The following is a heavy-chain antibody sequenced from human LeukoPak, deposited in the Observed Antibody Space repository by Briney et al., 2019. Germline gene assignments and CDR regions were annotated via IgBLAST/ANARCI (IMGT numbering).Heavy chain of an antibody. V-gene: IGHV3-7*01. J-gene: IGHJ3*02. D-gene: IGHD2-21*01. CDR1: GFTFSSYW. Sequence: PGGSLRLSCAASGFTFSSYWMSWVRQAPGKGLEWVANIKQDGSEKYYVDSVKGRFTISRDNAKNSLYLQMNSLRAEDRAVYYCAGLVVIAISDAFDIWGQGTMVTVSS. CDR3: AGLVVIAISDAFDI. CDR2: IKQDGSEK.